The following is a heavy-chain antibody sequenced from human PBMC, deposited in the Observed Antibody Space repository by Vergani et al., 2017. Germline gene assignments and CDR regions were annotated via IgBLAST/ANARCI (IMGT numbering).Heavy chain of an antibody. CDR1: GFTFSSYA. CDR3: AKGFEQLVLGLYYYYYGMDV. D-gene: IGHD6-13*01. J-gene: IGHJ6*02. V-gene: IGHV3-23*01. CDR2: ISGSGGST. Sequence: EVQLLESGGGLVQPGGSLRLSCAASGFTFSSYAMNWVRQAPGKGLEWVSAISGSGGSTYYADSVKGRFTISRDNSKNTLYLQMNSLRAEDTAVYYCAKGFEQLVLGLYYYYYGMDVWGQGTTVTVSS.